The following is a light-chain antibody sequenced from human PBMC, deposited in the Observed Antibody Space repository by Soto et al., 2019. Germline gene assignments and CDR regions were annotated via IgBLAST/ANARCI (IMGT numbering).Light chain of an antibody. CDR1: QIVNTFY. Sequence: EIRLTQSAGSLSLYPGEGANLXCRASQIVNTFYVAWYQPEPGQRPRLLXXGESSRATGVQERLSASGSAKDFSLNISRLVPEDSAVYYCKQFGSSGPLTFGGGTKVDIK. J-gene: IGKJ4*01. CDR3: KQFGSSGPLT. CDR2: GES. V-gene: IGKV3-20*01.